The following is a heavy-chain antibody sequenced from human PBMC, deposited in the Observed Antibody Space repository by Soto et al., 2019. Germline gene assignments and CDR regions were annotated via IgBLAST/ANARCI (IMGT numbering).Heavy chain of an antibody. V-gene: IGHV3-23*01. J-gene: IGHJ4*02. CDR2: ISDSGGST. CDR3: AKARGYSSGSIDY. D-gene: IGHD6-19*01. CDR1: GFTFSSYA. Sequence: GGSLRLSCAASGFTFSSYAMNWVRQAPGKGLEWVSAISDSGGSTYYADSVKGRFTISRDNSKNTVFLQMNSLRAEDTAVYFCAKARGYSSGSIDYWGQGTLVTVSS.